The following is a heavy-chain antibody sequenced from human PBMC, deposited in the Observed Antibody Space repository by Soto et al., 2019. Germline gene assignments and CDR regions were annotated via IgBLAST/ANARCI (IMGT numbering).Heavy chain of an antibody. CDR3: ARDPSTYYYGSGTQGDNWFDP. Sequence: SETLSLTCAVSGGSISSSNWWSWVRQPPGKGLEWIGEIYHSGSTNYNPSLKSRVTISVDKSKNQFSLKLSSVTAADTAVYYCARDPSTYYYGSGTQGDNWFDPWDQGTLVTVFS. CDR2: IYHSGST. J-gene: IGHJ5*02. CDR1: GGSISSSNW. V-gene: IGHV4-4*02. D-gene: IGHD3-10*01.